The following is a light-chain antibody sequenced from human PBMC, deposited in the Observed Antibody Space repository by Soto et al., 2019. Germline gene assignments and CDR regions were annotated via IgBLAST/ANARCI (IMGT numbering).Light chain of an antibody. CDR1: SSDVGGYNY. CDR2: DVS. Sequence: QSALTQPRSVSGSPGQSVTISCTGTSSDVGGYNYVSWYQQHPGKAPKLMIYDVSKRPSGVPDRFSGSKSGNTASLTISGLQAEDEADYYCSSYAGSYTFEVVFGGGTKLTVL. J-gene: IGLJ2*01. V-gene: IGLV2-11*01. CDR3: SSYAGSYTFEVV.